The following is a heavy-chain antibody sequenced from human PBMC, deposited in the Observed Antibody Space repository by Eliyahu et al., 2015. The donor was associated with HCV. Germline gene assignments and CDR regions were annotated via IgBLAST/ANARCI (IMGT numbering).Heavy chain of an antibody. J-gene: IGHJ4*02. V-gene: IGHV2-5*02. CDR1: GFSLSTSGVG. CDR3: AHSHSTLYSSSWYFDY. D-gene: IGHD6-13*01. Sequence: QITLKESGPTLVKPTQTLTLTCTFSGFSLSTSGVGVGWIRQPPGKALEWLALIYWDDDKRYSPSLKSRLTITKDTSKNQVVLTMTNMDPVDTATYYCAHSHSTLYSSSWYFDYWGQGTLVTVSS. CDR2: IYWDDDK.